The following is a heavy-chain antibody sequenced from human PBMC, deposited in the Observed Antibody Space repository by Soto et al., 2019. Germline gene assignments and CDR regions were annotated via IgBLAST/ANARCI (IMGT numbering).Heavy chain of an antibody. D-gene: IGHD3-10*01. CDR3: AKDRGSYGNLHWYLDL. Sequence: QGQLVESGGGVVQPRRSLRLSCAVSGFTFSRRGMHWVRQGPGEGLEWVAVISNDGSEQYYAESVKGRFTISRDNSKNTLYLQMNSLSAEDTAVYYCAKDRGSYGNLHWYLDLWGRGTLVSVSS. J-gene: IGHJ2*01. V-gene: IGHV3-30*18. CDR2: ISNDGSEQ. CDR1: GFTFSRRG.